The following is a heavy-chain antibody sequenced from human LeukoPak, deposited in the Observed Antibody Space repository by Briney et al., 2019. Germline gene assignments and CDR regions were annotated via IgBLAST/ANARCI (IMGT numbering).Heavy chain of an antibody. V-gene: IGHV5-51*01. CDR2: IYSGDSDT. CDR1: GYSFTSYW. Sequence: GESLKISCKGSGYSFTSYWIGWVRQMPGKGLEWMGIIYSGDSDTRYSPSFQGQVTISADKSISTAYLQWSSLKASDTAMYYCARGRGYCSGGSCYYFDYWGQGTLVTVSS. J-gene: IGHJ4*02. D-gene: IGHD2-15*01. CDR3: ARGRGYCSGGSCYYFDY.